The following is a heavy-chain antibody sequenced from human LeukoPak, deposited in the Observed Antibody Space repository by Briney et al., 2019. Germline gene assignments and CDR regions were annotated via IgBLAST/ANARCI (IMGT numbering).Heavy chain of an antibody. CDR2: ISGSGGST. Sequence: GGSLRLSCAASGFSFSSYAMSWVRQAPGKGLEWVSAISGSGGSTYYADSVKGRFTISRDNSKNTLYLQMNSLRAEDTAVYYCAKMALGDSSGYYPIDYWGQGTLVTVSS. V-gene: IGHV3-23*01. CDR1: GFSFSSYA. J-gene: IGHJ4*02. CDR3: AKMALGDSSGYYPIDY. D-gene: IGHD3-22*01.